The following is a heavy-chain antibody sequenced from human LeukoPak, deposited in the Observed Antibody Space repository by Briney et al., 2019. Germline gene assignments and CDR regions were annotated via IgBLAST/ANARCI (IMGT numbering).Heavy chain of an antibody. CDR1: GGSISSYY. J-gene: IGHJ4*02. CDR3: AREGYCSSTSCPRRADY. V-gene: IGHV4-34*01. Sequence: SETLSLTCTVSGGSISSYYWSWIRQPPGKGLEWIGEINHSGSTNYNPSLKSRVTISVDTSKNQFSLKLSSVTAADTAVYYCAREGYCSSTSCPRRADYWGQGTLVTVSS. CDR2: INHSGST. D-gene: IGHD2-2*01.